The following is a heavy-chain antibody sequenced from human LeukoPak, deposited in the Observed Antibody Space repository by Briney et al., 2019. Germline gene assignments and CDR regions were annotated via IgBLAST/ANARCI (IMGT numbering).Heavy chain of an antibody. J-gene: IGHJ4*02. CDR3: AKESGKFDY. CDR2: ISGDGVST. Sequence: GGSLRLSCVASGLPIADFAMHWVRQAPGKGLEWVSLISGDGVSTFYAGSVKGRFSISRDNSKNSLYLEMNSLRTEDAAMYYCAKESGKFDYWGQGTLVGVPS. V-gene: IGHV3-43*02. CDR1: GLPIADFA.